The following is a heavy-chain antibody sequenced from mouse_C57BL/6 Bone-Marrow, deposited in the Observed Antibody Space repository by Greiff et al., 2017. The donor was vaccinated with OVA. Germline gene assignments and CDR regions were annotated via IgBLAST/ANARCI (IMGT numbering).Heavy chain of an antibody. J-gene: IGHJ2*01. CDR3: ARKDYYGSSHYFDD. V-gene: IGHV1-81*01. CDR1: GYTFTSYG. D-gene: IGHD1-1*01. Sequence: VKLVESGAELARPGASVKLSCKASGYTFTSYGISWVKQRTGQGLEWIGEIYPRSGNTYYNEKFKGKATLTADKSSSTAYMELRSLTSEDSAVYFCARKDYYGSSHYFDDWGQGTTLTVSS. CDR2: IYPRSGNT.